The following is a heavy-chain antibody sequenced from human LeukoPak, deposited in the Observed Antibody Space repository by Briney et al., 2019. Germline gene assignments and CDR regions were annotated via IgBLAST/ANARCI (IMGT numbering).Heavy chain of an antibody. Sequence: PGGSLRLSCAASGFTFSAYVVNWVRQAPGKGLEWVSTIGNSDGNTYYADSVKGRFTISRDNSKNTLHLQMNSLRAEDTAVYYCAKEMRNYDILTGYHDAFDIWGQGTMVTVSS. D-gene: IGHD3-9*01. CDR2: IGNSDGNT. J-gene: IGHJ3*02. CDR3: AKEMRNYDILTGYHDAFDI. CDR1: GFTFSAYV. V-gene: IGHV3-23*01.